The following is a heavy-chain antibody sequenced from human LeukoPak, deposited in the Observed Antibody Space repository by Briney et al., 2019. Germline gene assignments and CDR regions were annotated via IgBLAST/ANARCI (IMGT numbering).Heavy chain of an antibody. V-gene: IGHV4-59*01. CDR2: IYYSGST. Sequence: SETLSLTCTVSGVSISSYYWSWIRQPPGKGLEWIGYIYYSGSTNYNPSLKSRVTISVKTSKNQFSLKLRSVTAADTAVYYCARADSGDTAMAYDYWGQGTLVTVSS. D-gene: IGHD5-18*01. J-gene: IGHJ4*02. CDR3: ARADSGDTAMAYDY. CDR1: GVSISSYY.